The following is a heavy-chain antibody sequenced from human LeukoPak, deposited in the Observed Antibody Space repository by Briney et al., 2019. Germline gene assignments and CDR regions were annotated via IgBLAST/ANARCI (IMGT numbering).Heavy chain of an antibody. CDR2: IYPDDSDT. CDR1: GYSFTSYW. D-gene: IGHD2-2*01. Sequence: GESLKISCKGSGYSFTSYWIGWVRQMPGKGLEWMGIIYPDDSDTRYSPSFQGQVTISADKSISTAYLQWSSLKASDTAMYYCARQSCSSTSCYGGHRWFDPRGQGTLVTVSS. CDR3: ARQSCSSTSCYGGHRWFDP. J-gene: IGHJ5*02. V-gene: IGHV5-51*01.